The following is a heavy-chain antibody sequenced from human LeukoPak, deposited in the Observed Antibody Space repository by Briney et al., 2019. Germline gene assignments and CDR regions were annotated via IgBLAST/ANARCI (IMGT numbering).Heavy chain of an antibody. Sequence: PGGSLRLSCAASGFTVITSFMSRVRQAPGKGLEWISVIYNDGTTYYADSVKGRFTISRDNPKNTLYLQMNTLRAEDTAVYYCTKTGGPWDWGQGTLVTVSS. CDR1: GFTVITSF. D-gene: IGHD7-27*01. CDR3: TKTGGPWD. CDR2: IYNDGTT. V-gene: IGHV3-53*01. J-gene: IGHJ4*02.